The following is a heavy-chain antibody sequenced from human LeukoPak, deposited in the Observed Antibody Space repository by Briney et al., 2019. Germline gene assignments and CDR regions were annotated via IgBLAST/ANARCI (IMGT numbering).Heavy chain of an antibody. V-gene: IGHV1-46*01. Sequence: ASVKVSCKASGYTFTSYYMHWVRQAPGQGLEWMGIINPSGGSTSYAQKFQGRVTMTRDTSTSTVYMELSGLRSEDTAVYYCAREDLVRGGGYWGQGTLVTVSS. CDR1: GYTFTSYY. J-gene: IGHJ4*02. CDR3: AREDLVRGGGY. CDR2: INPSGGST. D-gene: IGHD3-10*01.